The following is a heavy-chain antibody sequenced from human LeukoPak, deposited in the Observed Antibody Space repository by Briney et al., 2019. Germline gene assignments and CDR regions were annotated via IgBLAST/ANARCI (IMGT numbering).Heavy chain of an antibody. CDR1: GGSISSGDYY. CDR2: IYYSGST. J-gene: IGHJ4*02. CDR3: AREVGPLEWSTYYFDY. V-gene: IGHV4-31*03. D-gene: IGHD3-3*01. Sequence: SQTLSLTCTVSGGSISSGDYYWSWIRQHPGKGPEWIGYIYYSGSTYYNPSLKSRVTISVDTSKNQFSLKLSSVTAADTAVYYCAREVGPLEWSTYYFDYWGQGTLVTVSS.